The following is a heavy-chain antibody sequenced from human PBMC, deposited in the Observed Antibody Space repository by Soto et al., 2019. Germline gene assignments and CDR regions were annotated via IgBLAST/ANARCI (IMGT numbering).Heavy chain of an antibody. J-gene: IGHJ6*03. Sequence: QVQLQESGPGLVKPSGTLSLTCAVSSGSISSSNWWSWVRQPPGKGLEWIGESYHSGSTNYDPSLKRRDTISVDKHKNQYSLQLSAVTAAHTAVYYCARGVAARLDYYYYYIEVWGTGTTVTVSS. D-gene: IGHD6-6*01. CDR2: SYHSGST. V-gene: IGHV4-4*02. CDR1: SGSISSSNW. CDR3: ARGVAARLDYYYYYIEV.